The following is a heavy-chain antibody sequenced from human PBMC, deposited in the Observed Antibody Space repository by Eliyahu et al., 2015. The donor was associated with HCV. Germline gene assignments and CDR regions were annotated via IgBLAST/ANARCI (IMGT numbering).Heavy chain of an antibody. CDR2: ISSNGGSX. V-gene: IGHV3-64*01. J-gene: IGHJ6*02. CDR1: GFTFSSYA. D-gene: IGHD4-17*01. CDR3: ARDAGDSPLYYYYGMDV. Sequence: EVQLVESGGGLVQPGGSLRLSCAASGFTFSSYAMHWVRQAPGKGLEYVSAISSNGGSXYYANSVKGRFTISRDNSKNTLYLQMGSLRAEDMAVYYCARDAGDSPLYYYYGMDVWGQGTTVTVSS.